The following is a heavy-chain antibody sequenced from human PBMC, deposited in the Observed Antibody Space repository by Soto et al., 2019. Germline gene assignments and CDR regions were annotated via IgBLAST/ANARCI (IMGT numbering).Heavy chain of an antibody. Sequence: QLQLQESGPGLVKPSETLSLTCTVSGGSISSSSYYWGWIRQPPGKGLEWIGSIYYSGSTDYNPSLKSRVTRPVDTSKNQFFLELSSVTAADTAVYYCAGQGGATVNFFDSWGQGTMVTVSS. CDR2: IYYSGST. CDR1: GGSISSSSYY. V-gene: IGHV4-39*01. D-gene: IGHD4-17*01. J-gene: IGHJ3*02. CDR3: AGQGGATVNFFDS.